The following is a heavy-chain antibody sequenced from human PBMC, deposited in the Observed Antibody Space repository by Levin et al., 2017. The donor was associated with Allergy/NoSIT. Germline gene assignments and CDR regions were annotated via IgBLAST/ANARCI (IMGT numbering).Heavy chain of an antibody. D-gene: IGHD3-10*01. CDR3: AKGIVYGSGSYAPDY. CDR2: ISYDGSNK. J-gene: IGHJ4*02. V-gene: IGHV3-30*18. Sequence: LSLTCAASGFTFSSYGMHWVRQAPGKGLEWVAVISYDGSNKYYADSVKGRFTISRDNSKNTLYLQMNSLRAEDTAVYYCAKGIVYGSGSYAPDYWGQGTLVTVSS. CDR1: GFTFSSYG.